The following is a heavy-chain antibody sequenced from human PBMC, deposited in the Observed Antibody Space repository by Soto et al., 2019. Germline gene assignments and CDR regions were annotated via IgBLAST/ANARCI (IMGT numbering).Heavy chain of an antibody. J-gene: IGHJ4*02. CDR1: GFTFISYW. D-gene: IGHD6-19*01. V-gene: IGHV3-7*03. Sequence: WGSLRLSCAASGFTFISYWIIFFRHSPLKWLEWVANIKQDGSEKYYVDSVKGRFTISRDNAKNSLYLQMNSLRAEDTAVYYCARDLRLDSSGWYVDYWGQGTLVTVSS. CDR2: IKQDGSEK. CDR3: ARDLRLDSSGWYVDY.